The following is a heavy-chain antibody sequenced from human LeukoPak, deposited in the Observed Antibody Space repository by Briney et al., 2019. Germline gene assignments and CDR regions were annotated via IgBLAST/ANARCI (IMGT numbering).Heavy chain of an antibody. CDR1: GFTFSGYW. V-gene: IGHV3-74*01. J-gene: IGHJ4*02. CDR3: ARGRLTSSWYYFDY. Sequence: GGSLRLSCAATGFTFSGYWMHWVRQAPGKGLVWVSRISTDGSSNTYADAVKGRFTISRDNAKNTLYLQMNSLRAEDTAVYYCARGRLTSSWYYFDYWGQGTLITVSS. CDR2: ISTDGSSN. D-gene: IGHD6-19*01.